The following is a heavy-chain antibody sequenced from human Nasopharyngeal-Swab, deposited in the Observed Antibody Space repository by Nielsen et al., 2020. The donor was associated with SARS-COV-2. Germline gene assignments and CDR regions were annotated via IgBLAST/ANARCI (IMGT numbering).Heavy chain of an antibody. CDR1: GVSFSGYH. CDR2: ITRSGNT. Sequence: SETLSLTCSLNGVSFSGYHWGWIRQSPGKRLEWIGDITRSGNTNYNPALKGRVIMSVATSKDEFPLKLTSVTAADTAIYFCARVNNGGGIIPASYSFFMDVWGKGTSVAVSS. D-gene: IGHD2-21*01. V-gene: IGHV4-34*01. CDR3: ARVNNGGGIIPASYSFFMDV. J-gene: IGHJ6*03.